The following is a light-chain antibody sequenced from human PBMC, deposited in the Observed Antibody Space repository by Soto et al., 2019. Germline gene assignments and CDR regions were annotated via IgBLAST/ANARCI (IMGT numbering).Light chain of an antibody. Sequence: EIVMTQSPATLSVSPGETTILSCRASQSINSDVAWYQQKVGQTPRLLIYGASSRATGIPDRFSGSGSGTDFTLTISRLEPEDFAVYYCQHYGNTPPSVTFGPGTKVDI. V-gene: IGKV3-20*01. CDR1: QSINSD. CDR2: GAS. CDR3: QHYGNTPPSVT. J-gene: IGKJ3*01.